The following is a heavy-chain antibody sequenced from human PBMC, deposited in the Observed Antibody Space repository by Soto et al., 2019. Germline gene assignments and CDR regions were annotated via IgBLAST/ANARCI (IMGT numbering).Heavy chain of an antibody. Sequence: SSVKVSCKASGYTFTSYDINWVRQATGQGLEWMGWMNPNSGNTGYAQKFQGRVTMTRNTSISTAYMELSSLRSEDTAVYYCARVGYYYDSSGYYLSFDYWGQGTLVTVSS. D-gene: IGHD3-22*01. CDR2: MNPNSGNT. CDR3: ARVGYYYDSSGYYLSFDY. V-gene: IGHV1-8*01. J-gene: IGHJ4*02. CDR1: GYTFTSYD.